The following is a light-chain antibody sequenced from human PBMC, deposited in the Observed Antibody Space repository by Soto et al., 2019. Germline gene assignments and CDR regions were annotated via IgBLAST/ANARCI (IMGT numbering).Light chain of an antibody. CDR3: QHYNNWPPGT. V-gene: IGKV3-15*01. Sequence: EIVMTQSPATLSVSPGERAILSCRASQSVSSNLAWYQQNPGQAPRLLIYGASTRATGIPARFTGSGSGTEFTLTISSLQSEDFAVYYCQHYNNWPPGTFGQGTKV. CDR2: GAS. J-gene: IGKJ1*01. CDR1: QSVSSN.